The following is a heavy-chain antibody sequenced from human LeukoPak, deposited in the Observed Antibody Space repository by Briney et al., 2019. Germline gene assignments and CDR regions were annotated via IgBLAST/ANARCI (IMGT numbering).Heavy chain of an antibody. Sequence: PGWSLRLSCAASEFTVSSNYMNWVRQAPGKGLEWVSDTYSGGSTYYADSVKGRFTISRDNSKNTLYLQMNSLPAEYTAVYYCAGGARRQQPFDYWGQGTLVAVSS. CDR3: AGGARRQQPFDY. J-gene: IGHJ4*02. V-gene: IGHV3-66*01. CDR1: EFTVSSNY. CDR2: TYSGGST. D-gene: IGHD6-13*01.